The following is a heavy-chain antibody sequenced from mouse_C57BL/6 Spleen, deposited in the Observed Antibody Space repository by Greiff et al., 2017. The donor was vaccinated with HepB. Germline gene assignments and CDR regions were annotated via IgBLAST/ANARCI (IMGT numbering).Heavy chain of an antibody. Sequence: EVQLVESEGGLVQPGSSMKLSCTASGFTFSDYYMAWVRQVPEKGLEWVANINYDGSSTYYLDSLKSRFIISRDNAKNILYLQMSSLKSEDTATYYCARERVTGKGYYFDYWGQGTTLTVSS. CDR2: INYDGSST. CDR1: GFTFSDYY. CDR3: ARERVTGKGYYFDY. V-gene: IGHV5-16*01. J-gene: IGHJ2*01. D-gene: IGHD4-1*01.